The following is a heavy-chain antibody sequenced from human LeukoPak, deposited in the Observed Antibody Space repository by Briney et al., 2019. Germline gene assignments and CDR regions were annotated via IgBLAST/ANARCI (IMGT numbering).Heavy chain of an antibody. CDR2: IYRSGST. D-gene: IGHD6-13*01. V-gene: IGHV4-4*07. CDR3: ARVRINGIAAAGTGFDP. J-gene: IGHJ5*02. CDR1: ALSISSYY. Sequence: SQTLSLTCTLSALSISSYYWSRIRQATGKGLEWIWGIYRSGSTNSSPSLKSRLTMSVDTSKNQFSRKLSSVTAADTAVYYCARVRINGIAAAGTGFDPWGQGTLVTASS.